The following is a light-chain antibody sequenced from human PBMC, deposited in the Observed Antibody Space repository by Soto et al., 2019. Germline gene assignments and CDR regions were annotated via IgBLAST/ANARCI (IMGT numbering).Light chain of an antibody. V-gene: IGLV2-23*02. CDR3: CSYAGSSFYV. CDR1: SSDVGSYNL. J-gene: IGLJ1*01. Sequence: QSALTQPASVSGSPGQSITISCTGTSSDVGSYNLVSWYQQNPGKAPKLMIYEVSKRPSGVSNRFSGSKSGNTASLTISGLHAEDESDYYCCSYAGSSFYVFGTGTKLTVL. CDR2: EVS.